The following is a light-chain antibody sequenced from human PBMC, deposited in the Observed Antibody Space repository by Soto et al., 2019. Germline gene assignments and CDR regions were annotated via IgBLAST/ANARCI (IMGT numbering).Light chain of an antibody. Sequence: DIVLTQTPLSSPVTLGQPASISCRSSQILLHSDGETYLSWLQQRPGQPPRLLIYKISNRFSGVPDGVGGSGAGTDFTLKIRRLDAEDVGIYYCMPDTKYHPYTFGQGTKLEIK. CDR2: KIS. V-gene: IGKV2-24*01. CDR1: QILLHSDGETY. CDR3: MPDTKYHPYT. J-gene: IGKJ2*01.